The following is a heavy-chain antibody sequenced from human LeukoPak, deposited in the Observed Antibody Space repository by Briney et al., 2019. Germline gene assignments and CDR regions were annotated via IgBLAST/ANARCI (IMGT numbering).Heavy chain of an antibody. Sequence: ASVKVSCKASGYSFTGYYMHWVRQAPGQGLEWMGWINLNSGGTNSAQKFQGRVTMTRDTSISTAYMELTRLRSDDTAIYYCARMPIVVAKKSFDYWGQGTLVTVSS. CDR3: ARMPIVVAKKSFDY. D-gene: IGHD2-15*01. V-gene: IGHV1-2*02. CDR2: INLNSGGT. CDR1: GYSFTGYY. J-gene: IGHJ4*02.